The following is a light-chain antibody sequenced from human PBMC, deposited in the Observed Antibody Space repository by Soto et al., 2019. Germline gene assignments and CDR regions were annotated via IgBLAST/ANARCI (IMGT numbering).Light chain of an antibody. V-gene: IGKV1-5*01. CDR3: QQYNSYSRT. CDR1: QSISSW. Sequence: DIQMTQSPSTLSASVGDRVSITSRASQSISSWLAWYQQKPGKAPKLLIYDASSLESGVPSRFSGSGSGTEFTLTISSLQPDDFATYYCQQYNSYSRTFGQGTRLEIK. J-gene: IGKJ5*01. CDR2: DAS.